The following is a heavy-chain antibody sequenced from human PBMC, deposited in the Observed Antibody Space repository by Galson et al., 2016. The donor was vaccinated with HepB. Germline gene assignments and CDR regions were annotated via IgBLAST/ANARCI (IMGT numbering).Heavy chain of an antibody. V-gene: IGHV1-2*05. CDR3: ARERYDEMGRMYKYYYCMAG. D-gene: IGHD3-10*01. J-gene: IGHJ6*01. CDR2: INPNTGAT. CDR1: GNTFVDYV. Sequence: SVKVSCKASGNTFVDYVVHWVRQAPGQGLEWMGRINPNTGATTLTQKFKGRVSMTWDASVRTAFLDVTSLTSDDTGVYYCARERYDEMGRMYKYYYCMAGCGQGTTVIFSS.